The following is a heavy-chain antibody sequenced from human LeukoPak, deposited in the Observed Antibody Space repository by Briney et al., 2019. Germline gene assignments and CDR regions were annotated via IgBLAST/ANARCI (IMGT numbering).Heavy chain of an antibody. CDR2: INTDGSIT. Sequence: GGSLRLSCAASGFTFSDYWIHWVRQAPGKGLVWVSRINTDGSITNYADSVKGRFSISRDNAKNTLYLQMNSLRAEDTAVYYCARGSTYYDSSGQVPFDYWGQGTLVTVSS. CDR3: ARGSTYYDSSGQVPFDY. J-gene: IGHJ4*02. V-gene: IGHV3-74*01. D-gene: IGHD3-22*01. CDR1: GFTFSDYW.